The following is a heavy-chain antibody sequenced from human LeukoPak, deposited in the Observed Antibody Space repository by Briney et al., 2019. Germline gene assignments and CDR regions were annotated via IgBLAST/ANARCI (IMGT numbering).Heavy chain of an antibody. V-gene: IGHV1-8*01. CDR1: GYTFTSYD. J-gene: IGHJ6*03. CDR2: MNPNSGNT. D-gene: IGHD3-22*01. CDR3: ARGADYYDSSGYYYGSNYYYYYYMDV. Sequence: GASVKVSCKASGYTFTSYDINWVRQATGQGLEWMGWMNPNSGNTGYAQKFQGRVTMTRNNSIRKAYMELSSLRSEDTAVYYCARGADYYDSSGYYYGSNYYYYYYMDVWGKGTTVSISS.